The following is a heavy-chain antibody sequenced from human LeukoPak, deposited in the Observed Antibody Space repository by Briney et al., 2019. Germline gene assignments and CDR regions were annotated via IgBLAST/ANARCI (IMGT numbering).Heavy chain of an antibody. V-gene: IGHV1-2*02. CDR2: INPNSGT. D-gene: IGHD1-1*01. CDR3: ARNLWMDY. CDR1: QYTFTDYY. J-gene: IGHJ4*02. Sequence: ASVKVSCKASQYTFTDYYTHWVGQTPGQGLEWMGWINPNSGTNYAQKFQGRVTMTRDTSISTAYMELTRLTSDDTAVYYCARNLWMDYGGQGTLVTVSS.